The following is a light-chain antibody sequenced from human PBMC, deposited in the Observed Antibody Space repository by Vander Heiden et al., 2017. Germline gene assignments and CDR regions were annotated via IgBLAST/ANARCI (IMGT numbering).Light chain of an antibody. J-gene: IGKJ2*01. CDR2: GAS. V-gene: IGKV3-15*01. CDR3: QQYNNWPPYT. CDR1: QSVSST. Sequence: EIVMTQSPVTLSVSPGERATLPCRASQSVSSTLAWYQQKPGQAPRLLIYGASTRATGIPARFSGSVSGTEFTLTISSLQSEDFAVYYCQQYNNWPPYTFGQGPKLEIK.